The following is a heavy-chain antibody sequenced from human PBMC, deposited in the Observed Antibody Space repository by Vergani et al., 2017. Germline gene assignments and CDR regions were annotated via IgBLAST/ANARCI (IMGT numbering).Heavy chain of an antibody. CDR2: IYYSGLT. CDR3: ARQRPGSGWSPGDFDD. D-gene: IGHD6-19*01. CDR1: ADSISSGSYY. J-gene: IGHJ4*02. Sequence: QLQLQQSGPGLVKPSETLFLTCTVSADSISSGSYYWGWIRQPPGKSLEWIGSIYYSGLTYYNPSLKSRVAISVDTSKNQFSPKVTSVTAADTAVYFCARQRPGSGWSPGDFDDWGQGILVTVSS. V-gene: IGHV4-39*01.